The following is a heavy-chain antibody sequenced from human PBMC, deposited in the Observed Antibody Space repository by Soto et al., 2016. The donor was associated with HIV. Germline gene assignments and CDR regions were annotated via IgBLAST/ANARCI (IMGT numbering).Heavy chain of an antibody. D-gene: IGHD6-13*01. CDR2: ISGDGGST. Sequence: EVQLVESGGGVVQPGGSLRLSCAVSGFTFDDYAMHWVRQVPGKGLEWVSLISGDGGSTYYADSVKGRFTISRDNSKNSLYLQMNSLRTEDTALYYCAKVRIAAAARGGFDIWAKGQWSPSLQ. V-gene: IGHV3-43*02. J-gene: IGHJ3*02. CDR3: AKVRIAAAARGGFDI. CDR1: GFTFDDYA.